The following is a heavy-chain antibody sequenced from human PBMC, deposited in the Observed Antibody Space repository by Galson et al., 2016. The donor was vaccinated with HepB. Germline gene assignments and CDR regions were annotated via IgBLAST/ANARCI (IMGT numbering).Heavy chain of an antibody. J-gene: IGHJ6*03. V-gene: IGHV5-10-1*01. CDR3: ARLKNDPVYYNYMDV. CDR1: ADSFTSYW. Sequence: QSGAEVKKPGESLRISCKGSADSFTSYWISWVRQMPGKGLEWMGRIDPTDSYAIYSPSFQGHVPISTDKSVSTAYLQWSSLKASDTAMYYCARLKNDPVYYNYMDVWGKGTTVTVSS. CDR2: IDPTDSYA.